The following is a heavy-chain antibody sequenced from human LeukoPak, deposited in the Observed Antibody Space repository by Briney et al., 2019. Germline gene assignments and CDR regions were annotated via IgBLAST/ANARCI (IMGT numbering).Heavy chain of an antibody. CDR2: IYHSGST. V-gene: IGHV4-38-2*02. J-gene: IGHJ4*02. CDR3: ARAGPMTGFDY. Sequence: SETLSLTCTVSGYSISSGYYWGWIRQPPGKGLEWIGSIYHSGSTYYNPSLKSRVTISVDTSKNQFSLKLSSVTAADTAVYYCARAGPMTGFDYWGQGTLVTVSS. D-gene: IGHD1-20*01. CDR1: GYSISSGYY.